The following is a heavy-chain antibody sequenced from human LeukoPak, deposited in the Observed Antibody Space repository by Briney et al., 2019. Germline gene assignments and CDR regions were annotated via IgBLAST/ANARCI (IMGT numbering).Heavy chain of an antibody. CDR2: IYPGDSDT. J-gene: IGHJ3*02. D-gene: IGHD3-22*01. Sequence: PGESLKISCKGSGYSFTSYWIGWVRQMPGKGLEWMGIIYPGDSDTRYSPSFQGQVTISADKSISTAYLQWSSLKASDTAMYYCARRPTPSSGYFRDAFDIWGQGTMVTVSS. CDR3: ARRPTPSSGYFRDAFDI. V-gene: IGHV5-51*01. CDR1: GYSFTSYW.